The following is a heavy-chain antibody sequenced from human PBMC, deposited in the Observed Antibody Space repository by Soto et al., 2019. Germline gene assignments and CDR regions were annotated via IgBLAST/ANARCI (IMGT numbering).Heavy chain of an antibody. CDR3: ARDEPAMVAAYY. Sequence: ASVNVSCKASGYTFTIYYMHWVLQAPGQGLEWMGIINPSGGSTSYAQKFQGRVTMTRDTSTSTVYMELSSLRSEDTAVYYCARDEPAMVAAYYWGQGTLVTVSS. J-gene: IGHJ4*02. D-gene: IGHD5-18*01. CDR2: INPSGGST. V-gene: IGHV1-46*01. CDR1: GYTFTIYY.